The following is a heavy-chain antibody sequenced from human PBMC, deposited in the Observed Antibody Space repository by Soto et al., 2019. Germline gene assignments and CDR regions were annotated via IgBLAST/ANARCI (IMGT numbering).Heavy chain of an antibody. J-gene: IGHJ6*02. V-gene: IGHV1-69*01. CDR1: GGTFSSYA. CDR2: IIPIFGTA. D-gene: IGHD1-7*01. Sequence: QVQLVQSGAEVKKPGSSVKVSCKASGGTFSSYAISWVRQAPGQGLEWMGGIIPIFGTANYAQKFQGRVKITADESTSTAYMELSSLRSEDTAVYYCARGRITGTTSRLTNYYYYGMDVWGQGTTVTVSS. CDR3: ARGRITGTTSRLTNYYYYGMDV.